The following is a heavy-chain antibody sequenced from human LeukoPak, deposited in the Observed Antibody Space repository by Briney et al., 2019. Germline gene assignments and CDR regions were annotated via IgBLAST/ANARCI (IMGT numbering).Heavy chain of an antibody. CDR1: GYTFTSYG. V-gene: IGHV1-18*01. CDR2: ISAYNGNT. D-gene: IGHD3-16*02. J-gene: IGHJ4*02. Sequence: ASVKVSCKASGYTFTSYGISGVRQAPGQELDWMGWISAYNGNTNYPQKLQGRSTMTTDTSTSTAYMELKSLRSDDTAVYYCARDKTFGGVIVIFDYWGQGTLVTVSS. CDR3: ARDKTFGGVIVIFDY.